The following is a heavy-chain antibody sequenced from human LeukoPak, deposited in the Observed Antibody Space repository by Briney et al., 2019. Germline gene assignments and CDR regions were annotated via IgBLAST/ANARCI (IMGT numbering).Heavy chain of an antibody. V-gene: IGHV3-7*01. CDR3: ARVGGGYSGKYYYGMDV. CDR2: IKQDGSEK. D-gene: IGHD5-12*01. CDR1: GFTFSSYW. Sequence: PGGSLRLSCAASGFTFSSYWMSWVRQAPGKGLEWVANIKQDGSEKYYVDSVKGRFTISRDNAKNSLYPQMNSLRAEDTAVYYCARVGGGYSGKYYYGMDVWGQGTTVTVSS. J-gene: IGHJ6*02.